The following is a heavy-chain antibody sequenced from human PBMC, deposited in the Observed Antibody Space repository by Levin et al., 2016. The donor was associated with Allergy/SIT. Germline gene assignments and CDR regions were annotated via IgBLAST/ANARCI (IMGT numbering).Heavy chain of an antibody. CDR2: IWYDGSNK. Sequence: GGSLRLSCAASGFTFSSYGMHWVRQAPGKGLEWVAVIWYDGSNKYYADSVKGRFTISRDNSKNTLYLQMNSLRAEDTAVYYCARDRLARRITIFGVVSSPAAGGMDVWGQGTTVTVSS. D-gene: IGHD3-3*01. CDR3: ARDRLARRITIFGVVSSPAAGGMDV. J-gene: IGHJ6*02. V-gene: IGHV3-33*01. CDR1: GFTFSSYG.